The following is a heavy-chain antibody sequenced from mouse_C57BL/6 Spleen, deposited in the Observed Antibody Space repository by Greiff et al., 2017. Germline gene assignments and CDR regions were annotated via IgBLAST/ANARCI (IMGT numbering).Heavy chain of an antibody. V-gene: IGHV1-53*01. CDR1: GYTFTSYW. D-gene: IGHD1-1*01. CDR2: INPSNGGT. J-gene: IGHJ4*01. Sequence: QVQLQQPGTELVKPGASVRLSCKASGYTFTSYWMHWVKPRPGQGLEWIGNINPSNGGTNYNEKFKSKATLTVDKSSSTAYMQLSSLTSEDSAVYYCASPLPYYYGSPYAMDYWGQGTSVTVSS. CDR3: ASPLPYYYGSPYAMDY.